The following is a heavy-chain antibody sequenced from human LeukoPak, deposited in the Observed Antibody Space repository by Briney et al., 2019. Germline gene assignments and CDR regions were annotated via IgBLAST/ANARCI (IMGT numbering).Heavy chain of an antibody. CDR2: IYYSGST. CDR3: AREIYSSASRYYYAMDV. CDR1: GGSISSYY. Sequence: PSGTLSLTCTVSGGSISSYYWTWIRQPPGKGLEWIGYIYYSGSTNYNPSLKSRVTISVDTSKNQFSLKLSSVTAADTAVYYCAREIYSSASRYYYAMDVWGQGTTVTVSS. D-gene: IGHD6-6*01. V-gene: IGHV4-59*01. J-gene: IGHJ6*02.